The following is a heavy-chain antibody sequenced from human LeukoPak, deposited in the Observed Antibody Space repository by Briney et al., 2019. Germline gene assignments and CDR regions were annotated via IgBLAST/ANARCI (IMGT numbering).Heavy chain of an antibody. Sequence: SVKVSCKASGFTFTSSAVQWVRQARGQRLEWTGWIVVGSGNTNYAQKFQERVTITRDMSTSTAYMELSSLRSEDTAAYYCAAGYYGDGEDHWGQGTLVTVSS. J-gene: IGHJ4*02. CDR3: AAGYYGDGEDH. CDR1: GFTFTSSA. CDR2: IVVGSGNT. V-gene: IGHV1-58*01. D-gene: IGHD4-17*01.